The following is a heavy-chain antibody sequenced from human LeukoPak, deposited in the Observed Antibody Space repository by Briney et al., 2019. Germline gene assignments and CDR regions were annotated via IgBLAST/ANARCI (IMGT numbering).Heavy chain of an antibody. CDR1: GFTFSDYY. CDR3: AGDFVYGDALEYFQD. Sequence: GGSLRLSCAGSGFTFSDYYMSWIRQAPGKGLEWVSYIGGSSTYTNYADSVKGRFTTSRDNAKNSVYLQMNSLRAEDTAVYYCAGDFVYGDALEYFQDWGQGTLVTVSS. CDR2: IGGSSTYT. D-gene: IGHD4-17*01. J-gene: IGHJ1*01. V-gene: IGHV3-11*05.